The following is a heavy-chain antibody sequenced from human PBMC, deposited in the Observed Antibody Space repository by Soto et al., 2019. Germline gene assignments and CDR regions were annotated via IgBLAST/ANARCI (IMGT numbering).Heavy chain of an antibody. J-gene: IGHJ5*02. V-gene: IGHV3-21*01. CDR3: ARDGSPHYDFWSGLNWFDP. Sequence: GGSLRLSCAASGFTFTDYSMSWVRQAPGKGLEWVSSITSSSRYIYYAESGKGRFTISSDNAKNSLFLQMNSLRAEDTAVYYCARDGSPHYDFWSGLNWFDPWGQGTLVTVSS. CDR2: ITSSSRYI. CDR1: GFTFTDYS. D-gene: IGHD3-3*01.